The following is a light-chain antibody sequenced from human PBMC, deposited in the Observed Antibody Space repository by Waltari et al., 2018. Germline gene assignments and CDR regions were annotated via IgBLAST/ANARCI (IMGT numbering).Light chain of an antibody. CDR1: SPHIGAGYD. CDR3: QSYDSSLSVV. J-gene: IGLJ2*01. Sequence: QSVLTQPPSVSGAPGQRVTLSCTGSSPHIGAGYDVHWYQQLPGTAPKLLIYGNSNRPSGVPDRFSGSKSGTSASLAITGLQAEDEADYYCQSYDSSLSVVFGGGTKLTVL. V-gene: IGLV1-40*01. CDR2: GNS.